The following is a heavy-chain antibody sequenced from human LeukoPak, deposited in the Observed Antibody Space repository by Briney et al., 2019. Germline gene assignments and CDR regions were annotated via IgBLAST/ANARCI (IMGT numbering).Heavy chain of an antibody. CDR3: ARAGVTMVRGVIRWFDP. V-gene: IGHV4-31*03. Sequence: SETLSLTCTVSGGSISSGGYYWSWIRQHPGKGLEWIGYIYYSGSTYYNPSLKSRVTISVDTSKNQFSLKLSSVTAADTAVYYCARAGVTMVRGVIRWFDPWGQGTLVTVSS. J-gene: IGHJ5*02. CDR1: GGSISSGGYY. D-gene: IGHD3-10*01. CDR2: IYYSGST.